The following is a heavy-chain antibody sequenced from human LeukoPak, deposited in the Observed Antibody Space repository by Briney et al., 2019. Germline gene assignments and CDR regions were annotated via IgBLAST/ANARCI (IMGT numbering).Heavy chain of an antibody. CDR3: ARDLSWRVYAFDI. Sequence: ASVKVSCKASGYTFTSSGISWVRQAPGEGLEWMGWISAYNGNTNYAQKLQGRVTMTTDTSTSTAYKELRSLRSDDTAVYYCARDLSWRVYAFDIWGQGTRVTVSS. V-gene: IGHV1-18*04. J-gene: IGHJ3*02. CDR2: ISAYNGNT. CDR1: GYTFTSSG. D-gene: IGHD6-19*01.